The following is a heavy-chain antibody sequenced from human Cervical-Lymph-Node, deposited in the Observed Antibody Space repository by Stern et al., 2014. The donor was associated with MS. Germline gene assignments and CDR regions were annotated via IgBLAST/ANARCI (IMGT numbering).Heavy chain of an antibody. Sequence: QITLKESGPTLVKPTQTLTLTCAVSGISLSTSGVGVGWIRQSPGKALEWLGLIYWDDDKRYSPSLKSRLTITKDSSRNRVVLTMTNMDPVDTATYYCAHRRANLWSGHTDWFGPWGQGTLVTVSS. D-gene: IGHD3-3*01. CDR2: IYWDDDK. J-gene: IGHJ5*02. CDR1: GISLSTSGVG. V-gene: IGHV2-5*02. CDR3: AHRRANLWSGHTDWFGP.